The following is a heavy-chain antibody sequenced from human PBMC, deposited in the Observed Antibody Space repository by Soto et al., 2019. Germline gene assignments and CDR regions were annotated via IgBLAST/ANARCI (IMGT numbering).Heavy chain of an antibody. CDR3: ARDVATSGSEFDY. CDR2: INRDGTRT. V-gene: IGHV3-74*01. J-gene: IGHJ4*02. Sequence: GGSLRLSCAASGFTLSSYWMHWVRQAPGKGLVWVSRINRDGTRTSYADSVKGRFTISRDNAKNTLYLQMNSLRADDTAVYYCARDVATSGSEFDYWGQGTLVTVSS. CDR1: GFTLSSYW. D-gene: IGHD5-12*01.